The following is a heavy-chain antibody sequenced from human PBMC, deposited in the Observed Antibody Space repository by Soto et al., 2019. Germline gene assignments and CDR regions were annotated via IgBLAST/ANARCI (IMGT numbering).Heavy chain of an antibody. D-gene: IGHD3-10*01. V-gene: IGHV3-74*01. J-gene: IGHJ3*02. CDR3: ARDRGLPDSFDI. CDR2: INSDGSTI. CDR1: GFHFGPFW. Sequence: GGSLRLSCAASGFHFGPFWMHWVRQAPGKGLVWVSHINSDGSTIVYADSVKGRFTISRDNAKNTLYLQMNSLRVEDTAVYCCARDRGLPDSFDIWGQGTMVTVSS.